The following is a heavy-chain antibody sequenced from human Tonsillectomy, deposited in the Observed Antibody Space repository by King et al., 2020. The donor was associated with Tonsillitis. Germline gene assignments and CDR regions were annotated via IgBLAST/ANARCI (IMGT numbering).Heavy chain of an antibody. Sequence: QLQESGPGLVKPSETLSLTCTVSGGSISSYYWSWIRQPPGKGLEWIGYIYDSGSTNYNPSLKSRGTISVDTSKNQLSLKLSSATAADTAVYYCARGSNIAAAGTGYYFDYWGQGTLVTVSS. CDR2: IYDSGST. CDR1: GGSISSYY. J-gene: IGHJ4*02. V-gene: IGHV4-59*01. D-gene: IGHD6-13*01. CDR3: ARGSNIAAAGTGYYFDY.